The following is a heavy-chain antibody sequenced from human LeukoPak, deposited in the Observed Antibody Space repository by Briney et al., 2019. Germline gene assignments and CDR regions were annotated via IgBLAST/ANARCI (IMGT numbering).Heavy chain of an antibody. CDR3: ARGRYYYGSGMGFDY. CDR2: INHSGST. D-gene: IGHD3-10*01. CDR1: GGSFSGYY. V-gene: IGHV4-34*01. Sequence: PSETLSLTCAVYGGSFSGYYWSWIRQPPGKGLEWIGEINHSGSTNYNPSLKSRVTISVDTSKNQFSLKLSSVTAADTAVYYCARGRYYYGSGMGFDYWGQGTLVTVSS. J-gene: IGHJ4*02.